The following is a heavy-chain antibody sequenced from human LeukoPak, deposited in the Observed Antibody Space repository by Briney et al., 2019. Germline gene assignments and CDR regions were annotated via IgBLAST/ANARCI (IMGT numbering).Heavy chain of an antibody. CDR3: AKDTLYSSSWSRFDY. D-gene: IGHD6-13*01. J-gene: IGHJ4*02. V-gene: IGHV3-11*01. CDR1: GFTFSDYY. CDR2: ISSSGSTI. Sequence: GGSLRLSCAASGFTFSDYYMSWIRQAPGKGLEWVSYISSSGSTIYYADSVKGRFTISRDNAKNSLYLQMNSLRAEDTAVYYCAKDTLYSSSWSRFDYWGQGTLVTVSS.